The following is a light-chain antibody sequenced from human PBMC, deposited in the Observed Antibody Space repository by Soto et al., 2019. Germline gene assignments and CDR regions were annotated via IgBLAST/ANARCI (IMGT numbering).Light chain of an antibody. CDR1: SSDVGGYKY. CDR3: SSYAGINNLGV. CDR2: EVN. J-gene: IGLJ1*01. Sequence: QSALTQPPSASGSPGQSVTISCTGTSSDVGGYKYVSWYQQHPGKAPKLMIFEVNKRPSGVPDRFSGSKSGNTASLTVSGLQAEDEAYYYCSSYAGINNLGVFGTGTKATVL. V-gene: IGLV2-8*01.